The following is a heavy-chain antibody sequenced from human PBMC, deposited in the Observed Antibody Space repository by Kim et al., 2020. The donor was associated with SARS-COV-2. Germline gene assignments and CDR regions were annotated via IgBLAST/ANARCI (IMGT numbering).Heavy chain of an antibody. CDR3: VRDGIHWGYRNFFDH. Sequence: GGSLRLSCAASGFTFGYYAMHWVRQAPGKGLEWVAVISYGGSDEDYADSVKGRFTISRDNSKNTLYLQMNSLRAEDAGLYYCVRDGIHWGYRNFFDHWGQGALVTVSS. V-gene: IGHV3-30-3*01. J-gene: IGHJ4*02. CDR2: ISYGGSDE. CDR1: GFTFGYYA. D-gene: IGHD5-18*01.